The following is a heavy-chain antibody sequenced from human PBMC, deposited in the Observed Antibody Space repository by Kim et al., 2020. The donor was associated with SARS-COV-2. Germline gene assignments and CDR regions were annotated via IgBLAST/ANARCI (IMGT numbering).Heavy chain of an antibody. V-gene: IGHV3-33*06. CDR2: RSNK. CDR3: ANFES. Sequence: RSNKYYADSVMGRFTISRDNSKNLLVLQMNSLRAEDTAVYYCANFESWGQGTLVTVSS. J-gene: IGHJ4*02.